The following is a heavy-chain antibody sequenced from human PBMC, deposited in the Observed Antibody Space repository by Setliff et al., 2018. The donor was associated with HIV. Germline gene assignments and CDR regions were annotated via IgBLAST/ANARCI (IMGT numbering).Heavy chain of an antibody. V-gene: IGHV4-4*08. D-gene: IGHD3-3*01. CDR3: ARCYYNFWSGYPLDYMDV. CDR1: GGSISSYY. Sequence: SETLSLTCTVSGGSISSYYWSWIRLPPGKGLEWIGYIYTSGITNYNPSLKSRVTMSVDTSKNQFSLKLSSVTAADTAVYYCARCYYNFWSGYPLDYMDVWGKGTTVTVSS. CDR2: IYTSGIT. J-gene: IGHJ6*03.